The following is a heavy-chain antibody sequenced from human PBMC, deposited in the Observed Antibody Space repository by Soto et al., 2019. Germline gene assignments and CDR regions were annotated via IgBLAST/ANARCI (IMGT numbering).Heavy chain of an antibody. D-gene: IGHD6-19*01. CDR3: ARDHLGIAAGDFDL. CDR2: ISSGRPDI. Sequence: GSLRLSCAASGFSFDTYNMSWVRQAPGKGLEWVSSISSGRPDIFYADSVRGRFTISRDDAKKSLFLQMNSLRADDTAVYYCARDHLGIAAGDFDLWGQGTLVTVSS. J-gene: IGHJ4*02. CDR1: GFSFDTYN. V-gene: IGHV3-21*01.